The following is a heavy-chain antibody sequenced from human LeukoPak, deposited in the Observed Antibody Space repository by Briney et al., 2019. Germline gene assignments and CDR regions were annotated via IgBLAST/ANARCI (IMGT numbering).Heavy chain of an antibody. V-gene: IGHV4-28*03. CDR1: GYSISSSNW. D-gene: IGHD3-22*01. Sequence: SETLSLTCAVSGYSISSSNWWGWIRQPPGKGLEWIGYIYYSGSTYYNPSLKSRVTMSVDTSKNQFSLKLSSVTAVDTAVYYCAKGTDYYDSSGYYSPGEVDYWGQGTLVTVSS. CDR2: IYYSGST. J-gene: IGHJ4*02. CDR3: AKGTDYYDSSGYYSPGEVDY.